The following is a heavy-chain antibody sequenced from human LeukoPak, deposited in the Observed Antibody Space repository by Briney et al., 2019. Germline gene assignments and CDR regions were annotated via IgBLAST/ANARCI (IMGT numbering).Heavy chain of an antibody. CDR2: ITGSGGTT. D-gene: IGHD3-16*02. Sequence: GGSLRLSCAASGFTFSSHATSWVRQAPGKGLEWVSTITGSGGTTKYADSVKGRFTITRDNSKNTLDLQMNSLRAEDTAIFYCAKDLSPESNRLSPFDYWGQGTLVTVSS. CDR1: GFTFSSHA. V-gene: IGHV3-23*01. J-gene: IGHJ4*02. CDR3: AKDLSPESNRLSPFDY.